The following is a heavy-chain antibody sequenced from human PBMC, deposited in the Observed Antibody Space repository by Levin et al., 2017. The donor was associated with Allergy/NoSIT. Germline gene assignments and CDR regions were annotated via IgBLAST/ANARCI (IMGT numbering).Heavy chain of an antibody. J-gene: IGHJ4*02. CDR3: ATTIYGTLSFDN. D-gene: IGHD3-3*01. CDR2: IFYTGST. CDR1: GASVASGGHA. V-gene: IGHV4-31*02. Sequence: PSETLSLTCTVSGASVASGGHAWSWVRQYPGKDLEFLGYIFYTGSTYYNPSLQSRFTMSAERSKNQFSFKLTSVTAADAAVYYCATTIYGTLSFDNWGQGAPVAVSS.